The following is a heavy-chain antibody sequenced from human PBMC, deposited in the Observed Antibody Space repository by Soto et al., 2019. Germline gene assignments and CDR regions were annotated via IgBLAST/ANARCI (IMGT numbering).Heavy chain of an antibody. Sequence: PGESLKISCKGSGYSFTSYWIGWVRQMPGKGLEWMGIIYPGDSDTRYSPSFQGQVTISADKSISTAYLQWSSLKASDTAMYYCPRDSAACNYYYGVDVWGQGTTVTVSS. CDR1: GYSFTSYW. CDR3: PRDSAACNYYYGVDV. J-gene: IGHJ6*02. V-gene: IGHV5-51*01. D-gene: IGHD6-13*01. CDR2: IYPGDSDT.